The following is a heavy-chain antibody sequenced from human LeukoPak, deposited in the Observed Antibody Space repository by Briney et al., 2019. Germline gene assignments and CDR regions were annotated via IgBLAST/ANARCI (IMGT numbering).Heavy chain of an antibody. CDR2: IRSKAYGGTT. CDR3: ARRNSVTQGLDN. Sequence: GRSLRLSCTASGFTFGDYAMSWVRQAPGKGLEWVGFIRSKAYGGTTEYAASVKGRFTVSRDDSKNSLFLQMNSLESEDTAVYYCARRNSVTQGLDNWGQGTLVTVSS. CDR1: GFTFGDYA. J-gene: IGHJ4*02. D-gene: IGHD5/OR15-5a*01. V-gene: IGHV3-49*04.